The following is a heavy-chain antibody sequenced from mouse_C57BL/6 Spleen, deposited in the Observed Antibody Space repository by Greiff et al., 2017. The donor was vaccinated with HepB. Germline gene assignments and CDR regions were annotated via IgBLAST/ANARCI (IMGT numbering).Heavy chain of an antibody. CDR1: GYTFTSYW. CDR2: IDPSDSET. CDR3: ARPGNYGFYAMDY. J-gene: IGHJ4*01. Sequence: QVQLKQPGAELVRPGSSVKLSCKASGYTFTSYWMHWVKQRPIQGLEWIGNIDPSDSETHYNQKFKDKATLTVDKSSSTAYMQLSSLTSEDSAVYYCARPGNYGFYAMDYWGQGTSVTVSS. D-gene: IGHD2-1*01. V-gene: IGHV1-52*01.